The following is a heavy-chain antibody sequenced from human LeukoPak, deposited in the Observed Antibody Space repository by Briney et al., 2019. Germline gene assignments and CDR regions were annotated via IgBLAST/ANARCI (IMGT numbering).Heavy chain of an antibody. CDR2: IYSGGNT. CDR3: ARPYYGSGSDLDY. D-gene: IGHD3-10*01. CDR1: GFTVSGDY. Sequence: GGALRLSCAASGFTVSGDYMSWVRQAPGKGLEWVSVIYSGGNTYYADSVNGRFTISRDNSKNTLYLQMNSLRAEDTAVYYCARPYYGSGSDLDYWGQGTLVTVSS. J-gene: IGHJ4*02. V-gene: IGHV3-66*04.